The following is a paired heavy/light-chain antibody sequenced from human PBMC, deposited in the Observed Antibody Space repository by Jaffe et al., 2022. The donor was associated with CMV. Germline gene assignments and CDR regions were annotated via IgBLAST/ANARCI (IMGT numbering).Heavy chain of an antibody. CDR1: GGSISSSSYY. CDR2: IYYSGST. Sequence: QLQLQESGPGLVKPSETLSLTCTVSGGSISSSSYYWGWIRQPPGKGLEWIGSIYYSGSTYYNPSLKSRVTISVDTSKNQFSLKLSSVTAADTAVYYCASSGYCSSTSCSGSYYYYGMDVWGQGTTVTVSS. V-gene: IGHV4-39*01. CDR3: ASSGYCSSTSCSGSYYYYGMDV. J-gene: IGHJ6*02. D-gene: IGHD2-2*01.
Light chain of an antibody. CDR3: QQYVF. CDR2: GAS. J-gene: IGKJ4*01. V-gene: IGKV3-20*01. Sequence: EIVLTQSPGTLSLSPGERATLSCRASQSVSSSYLAWYQQKPGQAPRLLIYGASSRATGIPDRFSGSGSGTDFTLTISRLEPEDFAVYYCQQYVFFGGGTKVEIK. CDR1: QSVSSSY.